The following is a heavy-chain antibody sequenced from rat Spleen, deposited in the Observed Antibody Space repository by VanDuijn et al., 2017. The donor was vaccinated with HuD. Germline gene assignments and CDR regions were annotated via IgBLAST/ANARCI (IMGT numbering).Heavy chain of an antibody. J-gene: IGHJ2*01. CDR1: GFTFSNYY. CDR3: ATDYGYITGDY. D-gene: IGHD1-9*01. CDR2: ITTGGAIT. V-gene: IGHV5-27*01. Sequence: EVQLVESGGGLVQPGRSLKLSCAASGFTFSNYYMAWVRQAPKKGLEWVASITTGGAITSYRDSVKGRFTISRDTAKSTLYLQMDSLRSEDTATYYCATDYGYITGDYWGQGVMVTVSS.